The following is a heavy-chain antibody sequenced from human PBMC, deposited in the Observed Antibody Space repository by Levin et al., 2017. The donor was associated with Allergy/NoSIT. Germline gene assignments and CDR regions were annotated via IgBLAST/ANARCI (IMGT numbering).Heavy chain of an antibody. CDR3: ATTVNSNWQNDY. CDR2: IYSSGST. CDR1: GFTVSSRY. D-gene: IGHD6-13*01. Sequence: GESLKISCAASGFTVSSRYLSWVRQAPGKGLEWVSIIYSSGSTYYADSVKGRFTISRDNSKNTLYLQMNSLRAEDTAVYYCATTVNSNWQNDYWGQGTLVTDSS. J-gene: IGHJ4*02. V-gene: IGHV3-53*01.